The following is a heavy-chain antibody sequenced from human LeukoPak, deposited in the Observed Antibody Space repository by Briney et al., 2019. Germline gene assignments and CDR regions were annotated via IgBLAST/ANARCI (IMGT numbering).Heavy chain of an antibody. J-gene: IGHJ5*02. CDR3: AKGGVVVVAATAFHHNWFDP. Sequence: PGGSLRLSCAASGFTFSSYGMSWVRQAPGKGLEWVSAISGSGGSTYYADSVKGRFTISRDNSKNTLFLQMNSLRAEDTAIYYCAKGGVVVVAATAFHHNWFDPWGQGTLVTVSS. D-gene: IGHD2-15*01. CDR2: ISGSGGST. CDR1: GFTFSSYG. V-gene: IGHV3-23*01.